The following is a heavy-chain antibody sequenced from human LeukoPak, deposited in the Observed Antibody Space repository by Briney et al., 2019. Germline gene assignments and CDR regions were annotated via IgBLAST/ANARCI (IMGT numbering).Heavy chain of an antibody. CDR3: ARSNHYDLDY. J-gene: IGHJ4*02. V-gene: IGHV5-51*01. Sequence: GESLKISCKGSGYSSTSYWIGWVRQMPGKGLEWVGIIYPIDSDIRYSPSFQGQVTISADKSISTAYLQWSSLKASDTAIYYCARSNHYDLDYWGQGTLVTVSS. D-gene: IGHD5-12*01. CDR2: IYPIDSDI. CDR1: GYSSTSYW.